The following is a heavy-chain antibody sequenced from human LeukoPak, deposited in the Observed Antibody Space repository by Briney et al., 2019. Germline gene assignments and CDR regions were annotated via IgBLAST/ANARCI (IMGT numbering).Heavy chain of an antibody. V-gene: IGHV4-38-2*02. CDR3: ARVDDCSGGSCYDHY. CDR1: GYSISSGYY. D-gene: IGHD2-15*01. Sequence: SETLSLTCTVSGYSISSGYYWGWIRQPPGKGLEWIGSIYHSGSTYYNPSLKSRVTISVDTSKNQLSLKLSSVTAADTAVYYCARVDDCSGGSCYDHYWGQGTLVTVSS. J-gene: IGHJ4*02. CDR2: IYHSGST.